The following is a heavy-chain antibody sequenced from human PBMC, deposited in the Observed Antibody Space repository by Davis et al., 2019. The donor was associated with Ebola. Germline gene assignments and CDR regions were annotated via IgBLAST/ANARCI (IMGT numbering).Heavy chain of an antibody. CDR3: ARVRRGGPAATLQTKSRPRYYYYMDV. CDR1: GFTFSSYW. Sequence: GESLKISCAASGFTFSSYWMSWVRQAPGKGLEWVANIKQDGSEKYYVDSVKGRFTISRDNAKNSLYLQMNSLRAEDTAVYYCARVRRGGPAATLQTKSRPRYYYYMDVWGKGTTVTVSS. V-gene: IGHV3-7*01. D-gene: IGHD2-2*01. J-gene: IGHJ6*03. CDR2: IKQDGSEK.